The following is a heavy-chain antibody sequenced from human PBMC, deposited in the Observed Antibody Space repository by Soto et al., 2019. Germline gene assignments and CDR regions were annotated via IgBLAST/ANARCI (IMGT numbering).Heavy chain of an antibody. CDR1: GASVTYGGYS. Sequence: QLQLHESGSGLVKPSQTLSLTCTVSGASVTYGGYSWSWIRQTPGKGLEWIGYINHLETTFYNPSLESRLTLSIDRAKNQFSLNLNSMSAADRGVYFCARGGGSDSFDNWGQGILVTVSS. V-gene: IGHV4-30-2*01. CDR3: ARGGGSDSFDN. D-gene: IGHD1-26*01. CDR2: INHLETT. J-gene: IGHJ4*02.